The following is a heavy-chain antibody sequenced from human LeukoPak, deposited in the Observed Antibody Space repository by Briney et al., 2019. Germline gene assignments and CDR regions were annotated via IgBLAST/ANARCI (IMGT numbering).Heavy chain of an antibody. CDR3: AKQKGYCSGGSCHPFDS. CDR1: GFTFSSYD. CDR2: IRYDGSTK. D-gene: IGHD2-15*01. J-gene: IGHJ4*02. V-gene: IGHV3-30*02. Sequence: GGSLRLSCAASGFTFSSYDMHWVRQAPGKGLLWLAFIRYDGSTKYYADSVKGRFTIARDNSKNTLYLQMNSLRAEDTAVYYCAKQKGYCSGGSCHPFDSWGQGTLVTVSS.